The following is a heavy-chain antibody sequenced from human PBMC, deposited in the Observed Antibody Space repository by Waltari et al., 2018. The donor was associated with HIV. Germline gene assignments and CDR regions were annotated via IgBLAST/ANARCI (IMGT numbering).Heavy chain of an antibody. J-gene: IGHJ3*01. D-gene: IGHD2-15*01. CDR2: LSGLGRTA. V-gene: IGHV3-23*01. Sequence: EVQLLESGGGLVQTGGSLRLSCTESGFDFRKFAIRWGRQVPGTGSEWLYALSGLGRTASHAHAVKCLFPISRYLCNTSLFLQMNNPRDEETSVCFFAKRMRVLRPRSLDVWGQGTMVAIS. CDR1: GFDFRKFA. CDR3: AKRMRVLRPRSLDV.